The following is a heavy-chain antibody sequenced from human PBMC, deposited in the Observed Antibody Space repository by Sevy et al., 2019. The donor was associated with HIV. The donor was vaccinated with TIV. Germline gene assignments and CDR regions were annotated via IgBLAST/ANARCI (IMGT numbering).Heavy chain of an antibody. Sequence: SETLSLTCTVSGGSISSGGYYWSWIRQHPGKGLEWIGYIYYSGSTYYNPSLKSRVTTSVDTSKNQFSLQLSSVTAADTAVYYCARAARYCSSTSCYAPTFDYWGQGTLVTVSS. CDR2: IYYSGST. J-gene: IGHJ4*02. CDR3: ARAARYCSSTSCYAPTFDY. V-gene: IGHV4-31*03. D-gene: IGHD2-2*01. CDR1: GGSISSGGYY.